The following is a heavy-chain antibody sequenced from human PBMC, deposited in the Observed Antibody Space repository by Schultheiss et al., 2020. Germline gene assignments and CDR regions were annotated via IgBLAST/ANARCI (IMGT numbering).Heavy chain of an antibody. CDR2: INHSGST. V-gene: IGHV4-34*01. CDR1: GFTFSSYS. D-gene: IGHD4-17*01. Sequence: GSLRLSCAASGFTFSSYSMNWVRQAPGKGLEWIGEINHSGSTYYNPSLKSRVTISVDTSKNQFSLKLSSVTAADTAVYYCARGLGGDYAGLGWFDPWGQGTLVTVSS. J-gene: IGHJ5*02. CDR3: ARGLGGDYAGLGWFDP.